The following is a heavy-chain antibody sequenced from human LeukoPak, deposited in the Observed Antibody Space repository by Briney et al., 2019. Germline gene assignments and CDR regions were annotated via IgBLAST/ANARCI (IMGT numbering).Heavy chain of an antibody. CDR2: IIPIFDTA. D-gene: IGHD3-3*01. CDR1: GGTFSNYA. CDR3: ARGDYYDFRRGAFDI. V-gene: IGHV1-69*13. J-gene: IGHJ3*02. Sequence: GASVKVSCKASGGTFSNYAISWVRQAPGQGLEWMGGIIPIFDTASYAQKFQGRVTITADESTTTAYMELSSLRSDDTAVYYCARGDYYDFRRGAFDIWGQGTLVTVSS.